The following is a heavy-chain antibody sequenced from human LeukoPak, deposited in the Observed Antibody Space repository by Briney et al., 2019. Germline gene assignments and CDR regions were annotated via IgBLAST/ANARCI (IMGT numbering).Heavy chain of an antibody. CDR1: GYTFTSYD. CDR2: MNPPSGNT. CDR3: ARGRKYTSGYRVTELGSGYSDY. Sequence: ASVKVSCKASGYTFTSYDINWVRQATGQGLECMGWMNPPSGNTGYAQKFQGRVTITRNTSISTAYMELSSLRSEDTAVYYCARGRKYTSGYRVTELGSGYSDYWGQGTLVTVSS. J-gene: IGHJ4*02. D-gene: IGHD5-18*01. V-gene: IGHV1-8*03.